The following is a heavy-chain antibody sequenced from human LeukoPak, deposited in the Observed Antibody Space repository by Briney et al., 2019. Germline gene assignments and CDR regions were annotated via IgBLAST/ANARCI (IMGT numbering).Heavy chain of an antibody. D-gene: IGHD3-10*01. CDR2: IYYSGST. V-gene: IGHV4-61*01. Sequence: SETLSLTCTVSGGSISSSSYYWGWIRQPPGKGLEWIGYIYYSGSTNYNPSLKSRVTISVDTSKNQFSLKLSSVTAADTAVYYCAREVYYGSGSYPDYWGQGTLVTVSS. CDR1: GGSISSSSYY. CDR3: AREVYYGSGSYPDY. J-gene: IGHJ4*02.